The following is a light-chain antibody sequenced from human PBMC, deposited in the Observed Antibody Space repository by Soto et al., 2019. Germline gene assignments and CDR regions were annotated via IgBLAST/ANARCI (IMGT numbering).Light chain of an antibody. CDR2: EVS. J-gene: IGLJ3*02. CDR3: SSYTGSSTWV. V-gene: IGLV2-14*01. Sequence: QSALTQPASVSGSPGQSITISCTGTSSDVGAYNYVSWYQQHPGKAPKLMTYEVSRRPSGVSNRFSGSKSGNTASLTISGLQAEDEADYYCSSYTGSSTWVFGGGTKLTVL. CDR1: SSDVGAYNY.